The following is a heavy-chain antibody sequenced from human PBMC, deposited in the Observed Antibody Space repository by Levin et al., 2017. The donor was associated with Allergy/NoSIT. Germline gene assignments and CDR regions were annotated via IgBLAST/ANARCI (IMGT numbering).Heavy chain of an antibody. D-gene: IGHD3-22*01. Sequence: PGGSLRLSCAASGFTFSSYAMSWVRQAPGKGLEWVSAISGSGGSTYYADSVKGRFTISRDNSKNTLYLQMNSLRAEDTAVYYCAKSDYYDSSGYYDPFDYWGQGTLVTVSS. J-gene: IGHJ4*02. CDR1: GFTFSSYA. CDR3: AKSDYYDSSGYYDPFDY. V-gene: IGHV3-23*01. CDR2: ISGSGGST.